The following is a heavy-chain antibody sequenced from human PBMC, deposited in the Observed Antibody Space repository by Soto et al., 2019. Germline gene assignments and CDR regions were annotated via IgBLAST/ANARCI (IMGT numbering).Heavy chain of an antibody. CDR2: IYHSGST. Sequence: SETLSLTCAVSGGSISSGGYSWSWIRQPPGKGLEWIGYIYHSGSTYYNPSLKSRVTISVDRSKNQFSLKLSSVTAADTAVYYCPRVPDRWGQGTLVTVSA. J-gene: IGHJ5*02. CDR1: GGSISSGGYS. V-gene: IGHV4-30-2*01. D-gene: IGHD2-2*01. CDR3: PRVPDR.